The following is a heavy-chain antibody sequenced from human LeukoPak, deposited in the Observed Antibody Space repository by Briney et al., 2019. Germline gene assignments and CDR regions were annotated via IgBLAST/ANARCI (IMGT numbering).Heavy chain of an antibody. V-gene: IGHV4-34*01. CDR3: ARGLNCSGGSCYLDY. D-gene: IGHD2-15*01. J-gene: IGHJ4*02. CDR1: GGSFSGYY. Sequence: SETLSLTCAVYGGSFSGYYWSWIRQPPGKGLEWIGEINHSGSTNYNPSLKSRVTISVDTSKNQFSLKLSSVTAADTAVYYCARGLNCSGGSCYLDYWGQGTLVTVSS. CDR2: INHSGST.